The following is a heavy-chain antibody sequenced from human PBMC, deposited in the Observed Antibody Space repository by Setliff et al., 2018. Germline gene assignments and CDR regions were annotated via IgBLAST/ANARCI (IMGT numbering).Heavy chain of an antibody. CDR3: ARAELLWFGGFGP. CDR1: GYTFTSYD. J-gene: IGHJ5*02. V-gene: IGHV1-8*02. D-gene: IGHD3-10*01. Sequence: SASVKVSCKASGYTFTSYDINWVRQATGQGLEWMGWMNPNSGNTGYAQKFQGRVTMTRNTSISTAYMELSSLLSEDTAVCYCARAELLWFGGFGPWGQGTLVPSPQ. CDR2: MNPNSGNT.